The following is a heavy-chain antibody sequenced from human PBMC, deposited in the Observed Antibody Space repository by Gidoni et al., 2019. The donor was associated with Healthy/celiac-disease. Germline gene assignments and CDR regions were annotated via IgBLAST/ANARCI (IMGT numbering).Heavy chain of an antibody. Sequence: GFTFSSYAMSWVRQAPGKGLEWVSAISGSGGSTYYADSVKGRFTISRDNSKKTLYMEMNSLRAEDTAVYYCAKIPYRDSGFVDYWGQGTLVTVSS. D-gene: IGHD5-12*01. CDR2: ISGSGGST. V-gene: IGHV3-23*01. J-gene: IGHJ4*02. CDR1: GFTFSSYA. CDR3: AKIPYRDSGFVDY.